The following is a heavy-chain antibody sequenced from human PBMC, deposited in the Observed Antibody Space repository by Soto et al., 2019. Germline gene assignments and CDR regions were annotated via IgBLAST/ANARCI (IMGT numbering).Heavy chain of an antibody. J-gene: IGHJ3*02. Sequence: GGCMGLPSAAYGVPLSRDCRDGFGQDQGKGRQWVPVISYDGSNKYYAASVKGRFTISRDNSKNTLYLQMNSLRAEDTAVYYCAKVADFWSGYPSYDAFDIWGQGTMFTVS. D-gene: IGHD3-3*01. CDR1: GVPLSRDC. V-gene: IGHV3-30*18. CDR3: AKVADFWSGYPSYDAFDI. CDR2: ISYDGSNK.